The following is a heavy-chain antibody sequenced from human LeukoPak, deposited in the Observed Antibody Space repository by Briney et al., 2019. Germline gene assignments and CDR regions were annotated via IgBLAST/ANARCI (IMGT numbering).Heavy chain of an antibody. D-gene: IGHD2-15*01. CDR3: ARVLVVVAARGVPRWFDP. CDR2: INHSGST. CDR1: GGSFSGYY. Sequence: PSETLSLTCAVYGGSFSGYYWSWIRQPPGKGLEWIGEINHSGSTNYNPSLKSRVTISVDTSKNQFSLKLSSVTAADTAVYYCARVLVVVAARGVPRWFDPWGQGTLVTVSS. J-gene: IGHJ5*02. V-gene: IGHV4-34*01.